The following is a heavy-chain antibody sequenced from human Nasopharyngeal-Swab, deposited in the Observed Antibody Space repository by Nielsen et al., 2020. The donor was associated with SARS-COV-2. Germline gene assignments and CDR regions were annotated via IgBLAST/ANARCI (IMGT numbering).Heavy chain of an antibody. CDR2: IKQDGSEK. V-gene: IGHV3-7*05. CDR1: GFTFSSYW. CDR3: ARVGYYGSGSYYNSYYYGMDV. D-gene: IGHD3-10*01. J-gene: IGHJ6*02. Sequence: GESLKISCAASGFTFSSYWMSWVRQAPGKGLEWVANIKQDGSEKYYVDSVKGRFTISRDNAKNSLYLQMNSLRAEDTAVYYCARVGYYGSGSYYNSYYYGMDVWAKGPRSPSP.